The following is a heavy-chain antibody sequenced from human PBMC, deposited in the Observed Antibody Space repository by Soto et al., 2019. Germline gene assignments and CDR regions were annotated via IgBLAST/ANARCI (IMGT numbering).Heavy chain of an antibody. D-gene: IGHD6-13*01. V-gene: IGHV1-18*01. J-gene: IGHJ4*02. Sequence: GASVKVSCKASGYTFTSYGISWVRQAPGQGLEWMEWISAYNGNTNYAQKLQGRVTMTTDTSTSTAYMELSSLRSEDTAVYYCARVSSSWYKDYFDYWGQGTLVTVSS. CDR3: ARVSSSWYKDYFDY. CDR1: GYTFTSYG. CDR2: ISAYNGNT.